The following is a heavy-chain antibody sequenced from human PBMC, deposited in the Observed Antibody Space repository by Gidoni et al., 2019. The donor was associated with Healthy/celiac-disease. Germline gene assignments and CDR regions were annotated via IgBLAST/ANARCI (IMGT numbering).Heavy chain of an antibody. D-gene: IGHD3-9*01. CDR2: ISCSGGST. J-gene: IGHJ5*02. Sequence: EVQLLESGGGLVQPGGALRLSCAASGFTFSNYAMSWVRQAPGKGLEWVSAISCSGGSTYYADSVKGRFTISRDNSKNTLYLQMNSLRAEDTAVYYSAKDFEAGIGNWFDPWGQGTLVTVSS. CDR3: AKDFEAGIGNWFDP. V-gene: IGHV3-23*01. CDR1: GFTFSNYA.